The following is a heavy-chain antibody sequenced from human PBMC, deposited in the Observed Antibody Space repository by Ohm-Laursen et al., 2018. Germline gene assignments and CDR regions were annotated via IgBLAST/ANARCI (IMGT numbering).Heavy chain of an antibody. D-gene: IGHD2-8*02. V-gene: IGHV4-34*01. CDR1: GGSFSGYY. CDR3: ASLVGGRMDV. J-gene: IGHJ6*02. CDR2: INHSGST. Sequence: GDPFPTRVVYGGSFSGYYWSWVRQPPGEGLGWIGGINHSGSTNYNPSLKSRATISVETSKNQFPLKLGSVTAADTAVYYCASLVGGRMDVWGQGTTVTVSS.